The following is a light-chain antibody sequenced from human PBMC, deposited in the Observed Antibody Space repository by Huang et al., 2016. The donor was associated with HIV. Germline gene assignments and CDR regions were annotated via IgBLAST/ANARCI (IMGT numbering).Light chain of an antibody. CDR2: GAS. V-gene: IGKV1-9*01. J-gene: IGKJ3*01. CDR1: QGISSD. CDR3: QQVNSFPFT. Sequence: IHLTQSPSSLSASVGDRVIITCRASQGISSDLAWFQQKPGKAPKLLIYGASTLQSGVPSRFAGSGSGANFTLSISSLQPEDFSTDDCQQVNSFPFTFGPGTKVDIK.